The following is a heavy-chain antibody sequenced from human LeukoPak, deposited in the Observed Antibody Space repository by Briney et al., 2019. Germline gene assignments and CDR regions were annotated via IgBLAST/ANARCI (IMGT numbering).Heavy chain of an antibody. Sequence: ASVRVSCKASGYSFSDYYMHWVRQAPGKGLEWMGCIYPNSGGTNYAQMFQGRVSMTRDTSINIAFEELTRLRSDDTAVYYCARCITATGHLENWGPGTLVTVSS. CDR2: IYPNSGGT. CDR1: GYSFSDYY. V-gene: IGHV1-2*02. D-gene: IGHD1-1*01. CDR3: ARCITATGHLEN. J-gene: IGHJ4*02.